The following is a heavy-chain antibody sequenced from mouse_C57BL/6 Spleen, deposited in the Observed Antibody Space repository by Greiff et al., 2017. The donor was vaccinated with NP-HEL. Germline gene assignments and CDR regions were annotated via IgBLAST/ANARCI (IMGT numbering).Heavy chain of an antibody. CDR1: GYTFTSYW. CDR3: ARSRGYYGDY. D-gene: IGHD1-1*01. J-gene: IGHJ2*01. Sequence: VQLQQPGAELVRPGTSVKLSCKASGYTFTSYWMHWVKQRPGQGLEWIGVIDPSDSYTNYNQKFKGKATLTVDTSSSTAYMQLSSLTSEDSAVYYCARSRGYYGDYWGQGTTLTVSS. CDR2: IDPSDSYT. V-gene: IGHV1-59*01.